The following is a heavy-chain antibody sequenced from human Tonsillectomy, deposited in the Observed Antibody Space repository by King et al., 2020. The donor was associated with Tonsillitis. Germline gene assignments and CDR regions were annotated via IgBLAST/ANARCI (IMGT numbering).Heavy chain of an antibody. CDR3: AKDGMTTVTYYYFDY. D-gene: IGHD4-17*01. V-gene: IGHV3-23*04. Sequence: VQLVESGGGLVQPGGSLRLSCAASGFTFNNYVMSWVRQAPGKGLEWVSAISGSGGSTYYADSVKGRFTISRDNSKNTVYLQMNSLRAEDTAVYYCAKDGMTTVTYYYFDYWGQGALVTVSS. J-gene: IGHJ4*02. CDR1: GFTFNNYV. CDR2: ISGSGGST.